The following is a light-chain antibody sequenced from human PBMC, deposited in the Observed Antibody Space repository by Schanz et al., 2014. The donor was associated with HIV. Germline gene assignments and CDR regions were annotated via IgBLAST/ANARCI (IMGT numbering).Light chain of an antibody. J-gene: IGKJ2*01. Sequence: DIQMTQSPSTLSASVGDRISITCRASQSVSTWLAWYQQKPGKAPKLLISEASILETGVPSTFSGSGSGTEFTLTIRSLQHDDLATYYCLQYDDESYTFGQGTKLEIK. CDR2: EAS. CDR1: QSVSTW. V-gene: IGKV1-5*03. CDR3: LQYDDESYT.